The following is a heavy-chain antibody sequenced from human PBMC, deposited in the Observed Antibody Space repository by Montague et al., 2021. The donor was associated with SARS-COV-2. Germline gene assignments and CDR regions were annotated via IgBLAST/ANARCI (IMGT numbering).Heavy chain of an antibody. V-gene: IGHV4-38-2*02. J-gene: IGHJ6*02. Sequence: SETLSLTCTVSGYSISDGYYWVWIRQPPGKGLEWIGNIFQSGTTYYNPSLERRSTMLVDTSKNQFSLKLSSATAADTAVYYCAREHWENYYDFWSGTNLASDYPYCGMDVWGQGTTVTVSS. CDR1: GYSISDGYY. CDR2: IFQSGTT. D-gene: IGHD3-3*01. CDR3: AREHWENYYDFWSGTNLASDYPYCGMDV.